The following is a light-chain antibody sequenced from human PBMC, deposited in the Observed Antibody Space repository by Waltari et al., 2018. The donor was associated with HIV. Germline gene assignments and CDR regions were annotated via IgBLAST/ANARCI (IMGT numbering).Light chain of an antibody. V-gene: IGKV3D-15*01. CDR1: QSVSSN. CDR3: QQYNKWPLT. J-gene: IGKJ4*01. CDR2: GAS. Sequence: EIVMMQSPATLSGSPGERATLSCRASQSVSSNLAWYQQKPGQAPRLLSYGASTRATGIPARFSGSGSGTEFTLTISSLQSEDFAVYYCQQYNKWPLTFGGGTKVEIK.